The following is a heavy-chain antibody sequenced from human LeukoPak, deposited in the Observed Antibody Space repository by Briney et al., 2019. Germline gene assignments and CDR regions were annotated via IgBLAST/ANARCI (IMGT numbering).Heavy chain of an antibody. CDR3: STGRLDY. J-gene: IGHJ4*02. Sequence: GSLRLSCAASGFTFNDAWMNWVRQGSGKGLEWVGRIKSKTDGGTTDYAAPVKGRFTISRDDSKNILYLQMNSLKIEDTAVYYCSTGRLDYWGQGILVTVSS. V-gene: IGHV3-15*01. CDR1: GFTFNDAW. CDR2: IKSKTDGGTT.